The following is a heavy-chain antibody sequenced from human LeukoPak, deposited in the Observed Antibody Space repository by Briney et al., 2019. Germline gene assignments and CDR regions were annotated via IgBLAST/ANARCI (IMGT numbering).Heavy chain of an antibody. D-gene: IGHD6-25*01. CDR2: INPNSGVA. CDR1: GFTFTGCY. CDR3: ARDDSGYSSGWFDP. Sequence: AAVTVSFKASGFTFTGCYMHWVRQAPGQGREGMGWINPNSGVANYAQKFQGRVTMTTDTSINTAYMELSRLTFDDTAVYYCARDDSGYSSGWFDPWGQGSLVTVSS. J-gene: IGHJ5*02. V-gene: IGHV1-2*02.